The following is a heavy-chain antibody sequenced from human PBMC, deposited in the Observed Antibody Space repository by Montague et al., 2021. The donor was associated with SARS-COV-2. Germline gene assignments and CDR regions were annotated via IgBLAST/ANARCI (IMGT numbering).Heavy chain of an antibody. Sequence: SETLSLTCTVAGDSVSRSYWSWIRQSPGKGLEWIGNIYYYGSGNYNPSLKSRLSISLDTSKNQLSLTLTSVTAADTATYYCARQITMVREPFDSWGQGTLVLVSS. CDR2: IYYYGSG. CDR3: ARQITMVREPFDS. D-gene: IGHD3-10*01. V-gene: IGHV4-59*08. CDR1: GDSVSRSY. J-gene: IGHJ4*02.